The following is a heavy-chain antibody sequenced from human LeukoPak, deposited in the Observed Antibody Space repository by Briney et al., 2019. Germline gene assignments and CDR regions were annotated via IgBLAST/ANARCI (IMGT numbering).Heavy chain of an antibody. J-gene: IGHJ4*02. V-gene: IGHV1-2*02. CDR3: ARGIPYSGSYIGIFDY. Sequence: ASAKVSCKASGYTFTGYYMHWVRQAPGQGLEWMGWINPNSGGTNYAQKFQGRVTMTRDTSISTAYMELSRLRSDDTAVYYCARGIPYSGSYIGIFDYWGQGTLVTVSS. CDR2: INPNSGGT. CDR1: GYTFTGYY. D-gene: IGHD1-26*01.